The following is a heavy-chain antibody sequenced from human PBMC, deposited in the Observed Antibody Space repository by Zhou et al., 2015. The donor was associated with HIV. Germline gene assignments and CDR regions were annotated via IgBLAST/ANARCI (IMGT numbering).Heavy chain of an antibody. CDR1: GYAFTYYA. D-gene: IGHD3-10*01. CDR2: FIPMFGTA. V-gene: IGHV1-69*13. Sequence: QVLLVQSGAEVKKPGASVKVSCKTSGYAFTYYAISWVRQAPGQGLEWMGGFIPMFGTAQTAQRFQGRVTLTADESSITSYMEVSSLRFDDTAVYYCARGFSHGTSEIFFREWGQGTLITVSS. J-gene: IGHJ4*02. CDR3: ARGFSHGTSEIFFRE.